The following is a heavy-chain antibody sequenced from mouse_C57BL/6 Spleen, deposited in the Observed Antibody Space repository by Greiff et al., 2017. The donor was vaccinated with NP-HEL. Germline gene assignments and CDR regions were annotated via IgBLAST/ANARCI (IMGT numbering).Heavy chain of an antibody. J-gene: IGHJ1*03. Sequence: EVKVEESGGGLVKPGGSLKLSCAASGFTFSDYGMHWVRQAPEKGLEWVAYISSGSSTIYYADTVKGRFTISRDNAKNTLFLQMTSLRSEDTAMYYCARHYLWYFDVWGTGTTVTVSS. CDR2: ISSGSSTI. V-gene: IGHV5-17*01. CDR3: ARHYLWYFDV. CDR1: GFTFSDYG. D-gene: IGHD5-5*01.